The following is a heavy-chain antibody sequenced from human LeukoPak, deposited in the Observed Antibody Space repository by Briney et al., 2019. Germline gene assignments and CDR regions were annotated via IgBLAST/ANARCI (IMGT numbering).Heavy chain of an antibody. CDR3: ARSVGATTHFDY. CDR2: IYSGGST. V-gene: IGHV3-53*01. CDR1: GFTVSSNY. Sequence: GGSLGLSCAASGFTVSSNYMSWVRQAPGKGLEWVSVIYSGGSTYYADSVKGRFTISRDNSKNTLYLQMNSLRAEDTAVYYCARSVGATTHFDYWGQGTLVTVSS. J-gene: IGHJ4*02. D-gene: IGHD1-26*01.